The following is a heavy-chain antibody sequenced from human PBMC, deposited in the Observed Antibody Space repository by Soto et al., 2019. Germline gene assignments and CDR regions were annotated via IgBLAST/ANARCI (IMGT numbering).Heavy chain of an antibody. Sequence: QVQLVESGGGVVQPGRSLRLSCAASGFTFSSYGIHWVRQAPGKGLEWVAVIWYDGRTKYYADSVKGRFTISRDNSKNTLYLQMNSLRAEDTAVYSCARVLKAGYFDSWGQGTLVTVSS. CDR2: IWYDGRTK. CDR1: GFTFSSYG. V-gene: IGHV3-33*01. CDR3: ARVLKAGYFDS. D-gene: IGHD6-13*01. J-gene: IGHJ4*02.